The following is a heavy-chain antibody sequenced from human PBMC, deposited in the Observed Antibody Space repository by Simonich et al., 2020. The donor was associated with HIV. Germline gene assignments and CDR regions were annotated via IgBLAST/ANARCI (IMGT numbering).Heavy chain of an antibody. CDR2: IRSKAYGGTT. J-gene: IGHJ3*02. D-gene: IGHD3-22*01. Sequence: EVQLVESGGGLVQPGRSLRLSCTASGFTFGDYAMSWVRQAPGKGLEWVGFIRSKAYGGTTEYAASVKGRFTISRDDSKSIAYLQMNSLNTEDTAVYYCTRVYYDSSGYHDAFDIWGQGTMVTVSS. V-gene: IGHV3-49*04. CDR3: TRVYYDSSGYHDAFDI. CDR1: GFTFGDYA.